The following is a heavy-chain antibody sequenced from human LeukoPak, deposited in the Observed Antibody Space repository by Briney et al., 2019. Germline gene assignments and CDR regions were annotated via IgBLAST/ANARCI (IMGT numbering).Heavy chain of an antibody. CDR3: ARSTGLGTFDN. CDR2: INSDASST. J-gene: IGHJ4*02. D-gene: IGHD3/OR15-3a*01. V-gene: IGHV3-74*01. CDR1: GFTFSNYW. Sequence: GGSLRLSCAAPGFTFSNYWMYWVRQAPGKGLVWVSRINSDASSTSYADSVKGRFTISRDNAKNTLYLQMNSLRAEDTAVYYCARSTGLGTFDNWGQGTLVTVSS.